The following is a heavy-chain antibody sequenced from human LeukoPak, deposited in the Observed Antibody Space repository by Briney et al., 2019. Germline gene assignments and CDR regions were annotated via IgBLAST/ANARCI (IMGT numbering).Heavy chain of an antibody. Sequence: KASETLSLTCTVSGGSISSSYWSWIRQPPGKGPEWIGYMYYSGSTNYNPSLKSRVTISVDTSKNQFSLKLSSVTAADTAVYYCAREYRSGVDYWGQGTLVTVSS. CDR3: AREYRSGVDY. CDR2: MYYSGST. J-gene: IGHJ4*02. V-gene: IGHV4-59*01. D-gene: IGHD6-19*01. CDR1: GGSISSSY.